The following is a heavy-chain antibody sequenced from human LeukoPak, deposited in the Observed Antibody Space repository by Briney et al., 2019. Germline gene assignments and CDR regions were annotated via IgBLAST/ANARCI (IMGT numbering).Heavy chain of an antibody. CDR1: GVSISSYY. CDR3: ARDLFTKGVDY. Sequence: SETLSLTCTVSGVSISSYYWSWIRQPPGKGLEWIGYIYYSGSTNYNPSLKSRVPISVDTSKNQFSLKLSSVTAADTAVYYCARDLFTKGVDYWGQGTLVTVSS. V-gene: IGHV4-59*01. D-gene: IGHD3-3*01. CDR2: IYYSGST. J-gene: IGHJ4*02.